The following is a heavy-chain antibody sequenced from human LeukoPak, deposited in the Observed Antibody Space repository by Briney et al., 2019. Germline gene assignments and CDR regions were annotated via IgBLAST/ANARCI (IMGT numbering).Heavy chain of an antibody. CDR3: ARQYLSHGNPIFGVVPDAFDI. CDR2: IYYSGST. V-gene: IGHV4-39*01. CDR1: GGSISSSSYY. J-gene: IGHJ3*02. Sequence: SETLSLTCTVSGGSISSSSYYWGWIRQPPGKGLEWIGSIYYSGSTYYNPSLKSRVTISVDTSKNQFSLKLSSVTAADTAVYYCARQYLSHGNPIFGVVPDAFDIWGQGTMVTVSS. D-gene: IGHD3-3*01.